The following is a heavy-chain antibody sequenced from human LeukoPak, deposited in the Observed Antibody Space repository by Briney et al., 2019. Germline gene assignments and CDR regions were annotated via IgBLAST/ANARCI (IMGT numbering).Heavy chain of an antibody. V-gene: IGHV3-30-3*01. Sequence: GRSLRLSCAASGFTFSSYAMHWVRQAPGKGLEWVAVISYDGSNKYYADSVKGRFTISRDNAKNSLYLLMNSLRVDDTAVYYCARGGGDSGYDYDDYWGQGTLVTVSS. D-gene: IGHD5-12*01. CDR3: ARGGGDSGYDYDDY. CDR1: GFTFSSYA. CDR2: ISYDGSNK. J-gene: IGHJ4*02.